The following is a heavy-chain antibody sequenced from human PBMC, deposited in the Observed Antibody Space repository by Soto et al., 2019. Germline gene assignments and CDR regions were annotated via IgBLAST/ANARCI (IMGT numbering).Heavy chain of an antibody. CDR1: GFAFSGYG. Sequence: QVQLVESGGGVVQPGRSLRLSCATSGFAFSGYGMHWVRQAPGKGLEWVTVISYDGSNKHYADSVKGRFTISRDDSKNTLYLQMNSRRAQDTAVYFCARCGSTTCYQLAPYHYYYGMDVWGQGTTVTVSS. CDR2: ISYDGSNK. V-gene: IGHV3-30*03. J-gene: IGHJ6*02. CDR3: ARCGSTTCYQLAPYHYYYGMDV. D-gene: IGHD2-2*01.